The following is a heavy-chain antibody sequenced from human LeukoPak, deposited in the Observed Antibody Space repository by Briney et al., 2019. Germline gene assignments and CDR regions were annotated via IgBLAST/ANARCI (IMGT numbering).Heavy chain of an antibody. CDR2: INHSGST. Sequence: SETLSLTCAVYGGSFSGYYWSWIRQPPGKGLEWIGEINHSGSTNYNPSLKSRVTISVDTSKNQFSLKLSSVTAADTAVYYCARGQYYYDSSGYLVYYYGMDVWGQGTTVTVSS. V-gene: IGHV4-34*01. D-gene: IGHD3-22*01. J-gene: IGHJ6*02. CDR3: ARGQYYYDSSGYLVYYYGMDV. CDR1: GGSFSGYY.